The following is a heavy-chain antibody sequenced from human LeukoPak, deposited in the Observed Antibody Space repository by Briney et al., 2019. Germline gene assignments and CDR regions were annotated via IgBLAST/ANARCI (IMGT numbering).Heavy chain of an antibody. V-gene: IGHV3-23*01. CDR3: AKDLRNYYDSSGYYPHDY. J-gene: IGHJ4*02. CDR2: XSGGGGST. Sequence: XVSAXSGGGGSTYYADSVKRRFTISRDNSKNTLYLQMNSLRAEDTAVYYCAKDLRNYYDSSGYYPHDYWGQGTLVTVSS. D-gene: IGHD3-22*01.